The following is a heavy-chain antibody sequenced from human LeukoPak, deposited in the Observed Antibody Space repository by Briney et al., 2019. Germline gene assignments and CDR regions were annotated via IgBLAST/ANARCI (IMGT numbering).Heavy chain of an antibody. J-gene: IGHJ4*02. V-gene: IGHV1-18*01. D-gene: IGHD3-3*01. Sequence: GASVKVSCKASGYTFTSYGISWVRQAPGQGLEWMGWISTYNGNTNYAQKLQGRVTMATDTSTSTAYMELRSLRSDDTAFYYCARDGYPRYYDFDLWGQGTLVTVSS. CDR2: ISTYNGNT. CDR1: GYTFTSYG. CDR3: ARDGYPRYYDFDL.